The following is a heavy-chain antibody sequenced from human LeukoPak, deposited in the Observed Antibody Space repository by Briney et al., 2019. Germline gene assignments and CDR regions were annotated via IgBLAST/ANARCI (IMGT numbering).Heavy chain of an antibody. V-gene: IGHV1-69*13. CDR2: IIPIFGTA. J-gene: IGHJ5*02. CDR1: GGTFSSYA. CDR3: ARVGRIAAAGSIRNWFDP. D-gene: IGHD6-13*01. Sequence: SVKVSCKASGGTFSSYAISWVRQAPGHGLEWMGGIIPIFGTANYAQKFQGRVTITADESTSTAYMELSSLRSEDTAVYYCARVGRIAAAGSIRNWFDPWGQGTLVTVSS.